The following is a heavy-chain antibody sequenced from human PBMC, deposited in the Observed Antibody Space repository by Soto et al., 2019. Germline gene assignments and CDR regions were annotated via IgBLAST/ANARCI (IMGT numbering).Heavy chain of an antibody. CDR2: ISDSAEST. V-gene: IGHV3-23*01. CDR1: GFTFINYA. CDR3: AKGTGSSGWYSAFDD. J-gene: IGHJ3*01. D-gene: IGHD6-19*01. Sequence: GGSLRLSCTASGFTFINYARSWVRQAPGKGLEWVSTISDSAESTFYAESVKGRFTISIDNSTNTLYLQLNSLRAEDTALYYCAKGTGSSGWYSAFDDWGQGTMVTVSS.